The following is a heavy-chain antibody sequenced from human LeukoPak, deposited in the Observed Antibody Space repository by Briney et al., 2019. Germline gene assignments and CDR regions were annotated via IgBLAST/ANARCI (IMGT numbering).Heavy chain of an antibody. J-gene: IGHJ4*02. CDR1: GGSISSSSYY. Sequence: SETLSLTCTVSGGSISSSSYYWGWIRQPPGKGLEWIGSIYYSGSTYYNPSLKSRVTISVDTSKNQFSLKLSSVTAADTAVYYCAGGGGGGSYFDYWGQGTLVTVSS. CDR2: IYYSGST. CDR3: AGGGGGGSYFDY. V-gene: IGHV4-39*07. D-gene: IGHD2-15*01.